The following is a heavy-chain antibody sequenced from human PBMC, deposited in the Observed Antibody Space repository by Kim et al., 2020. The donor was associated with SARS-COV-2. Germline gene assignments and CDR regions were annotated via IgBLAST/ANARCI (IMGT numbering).Heavy chain of an antibody. CDR3: AREGGDDYVWGSYGDY. CDR2: ISYDGSNK. CDR1: GFTFSSYA. Sequence: GGSLRLSCAASGFTFSSYAMHWVRQAPGKGLEWVAVISYDGSNKYYADSVKGRFTISRDNSKNTLYLQMNSLRAEDTAVYYCAREGGDDYVWGSYGDYWG. D-gene: IGHD3-16*01. J-gene: IGHJ4*01. V-gene: IGHV3-30*04.